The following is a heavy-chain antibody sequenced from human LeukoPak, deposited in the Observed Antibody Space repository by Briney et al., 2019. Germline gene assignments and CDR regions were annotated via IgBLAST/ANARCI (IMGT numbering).Heavy chain of an antibody. J-gene: IGHJ6*03. CDR2: ISGSGGST. V-gene: IGHV3-23*01. Sequence: GGSLRLSCAASGFTFSSYAMSWVRQAPGKGLEWVSAISGSGGSTYYADSVKGRFTISRDNSKNTLYLQMNSLRAEDAAVYYCAKRGGWYNYYYYMDVWGKGTTVTVSS. CDR3: AKRGGWYNYYYYMDV. CDR1: GFTFSSYA. D-gene: IGHD3-10*01.